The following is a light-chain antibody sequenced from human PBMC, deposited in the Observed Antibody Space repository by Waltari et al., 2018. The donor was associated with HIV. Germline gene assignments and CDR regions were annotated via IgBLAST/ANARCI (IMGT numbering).Light chain of an antibody. CDR2: ANT. CDR3: ATWDSTLGLEI. Sequence: QSALTQPPSVSAAPGQKITISCYGTDSTIGKNYVSWYHHLPGTPPKLLIFANTKRPSSLSARFSGSKSATSATLGITGLQTGDEGDYFCATWDSTLGLEIFGGGTRLTVL. CDR1: DSTIGKNY. V-gene: IGLV1-51*02. J-gene: IGLJ2*01.